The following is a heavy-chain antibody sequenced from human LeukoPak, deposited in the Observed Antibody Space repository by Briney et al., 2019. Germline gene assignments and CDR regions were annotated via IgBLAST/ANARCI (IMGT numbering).Heavy chain of an antibody. D-gene: IGHD1-26*01. CDR3: AGGNYGMDV. CDR1: GFTFSSYA. Sequence: GGSLRLSCAASGFTFSSYAMSWVRQAPGKGLEWVSTISGSGCNTYYADSVKGRFTISRDNSKNTLSLQMNSLRVEDTAVYYCAGGNYGMDVWGQGTRSPSP. CDR2: ISGSGCNT. J-gene: IGHJ6*02. V-gene: IGHV3-23*01.